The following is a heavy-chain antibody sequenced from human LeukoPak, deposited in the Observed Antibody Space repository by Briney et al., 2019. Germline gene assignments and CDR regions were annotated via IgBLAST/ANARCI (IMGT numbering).Heavy chain of an antibody. CDR1: GGTFSSYA. Sequence: ASVKVSCKASGGTFSSYAISWVRQAPGQGLEWMGGIIPIFGTANYAQKFQGRVTITADESTSTAYMELSSLRSEDTAVYYCARELSYYYGSGSYYYFDYWGQGILVTVSS. J-gene: IGHJ4*02. D-gene: IGHD3-10*01. V-gene: IGHV1-69*13. CDR3: ARELSYYYGSGSYYYFDY. CDR2: IIPIFGTA.